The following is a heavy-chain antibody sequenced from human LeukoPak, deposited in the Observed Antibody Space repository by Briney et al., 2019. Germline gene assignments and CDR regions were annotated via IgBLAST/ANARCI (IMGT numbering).Heavy chain of an antibody. Sequence: GESLKISCKGSGYNFNIYSIGWVRQMPGKGLEWMGIIYPGDPDTKYSPSFQGQVTISADKSISTAYLQWSSLKASDTAMYYCARRRDGYNYVGTDYWGQGTLVTVSS. J-gene: IGHJ4*02. CDR1: GYNFNIYS. D-gene: IGHD5-24*01. CDR2: IYPGDPDT. CDR3: ARRRDGYNYVGTDY. V-gene: IGHV5-51*01.